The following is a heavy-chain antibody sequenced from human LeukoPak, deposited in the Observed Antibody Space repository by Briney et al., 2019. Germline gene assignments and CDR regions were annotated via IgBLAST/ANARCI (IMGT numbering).Heavy chain of an antibody. Sequence: GGSLTLSCVASGFTFSSYWMTWVRQAPGKGLEWVANIKQDGSEKYYVDSVKGRFTISRDNSKNSLYLQMNSLRAEDTAVYYCATYSSGWSLDYWGQGTLVTVSS. J-gene: IGHJ4*02. V-gene: IGHV3-7*02. CDR3: ATYSSGWSLDY. CDR2: IKQDGSEK. CDR1: GFTFSSYW. D-gene: IGHD6-19*01.